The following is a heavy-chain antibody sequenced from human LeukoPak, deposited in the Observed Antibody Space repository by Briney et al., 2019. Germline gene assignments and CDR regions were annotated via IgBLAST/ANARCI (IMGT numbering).Heavy chain of an antibody. CDR3: ARSFRRATVTTRYWYFDL. D-gene: IGHD4-17*01. V-gene: IGHV4-4*07. CDR1: GGSISSYY. J-gene: IGHJ2*01. Sequence: PSETLSLTCTVSGGSISSYYWSWIRQPAGKGLEWIGRIYTSGSTNYNPSLKSRVTMSVDTSKNQFSLKLSSVTAADTAVYYCARSFRRATVTTRYWYFDLWGRGTLVTVSS. CDR2: IYTSGST.